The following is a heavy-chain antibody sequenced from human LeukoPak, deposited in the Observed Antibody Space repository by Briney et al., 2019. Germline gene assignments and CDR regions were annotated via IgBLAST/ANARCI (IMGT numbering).Heavy chain of an antibody. J-gene: IGHJ4*02. D-gene: IGHD3-22*01. V-gene: IGHV4-39*07. CDR1: GGSISSSSYY. Sequence: SETLSLTCTVSGGSISSSSYYWGWIRQPPGKGLEWIGSIYYSGSTYYNPSLKSRVTISVDTSKNQFSLKLSSVTAADTAVYYCARYSDSSGYYYRSMFDYWGQGTLVTVSS. CDR3: ARYSDSSGYYYRSMFDY. CDR2: IYYSGST.